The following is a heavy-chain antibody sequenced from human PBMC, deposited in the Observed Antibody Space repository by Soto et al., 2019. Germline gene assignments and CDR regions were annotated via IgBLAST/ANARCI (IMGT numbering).Heavy chain of an antibody. D-gene: IGHD1-7*01. CDR2: MNPNSGNT. CDR1: GYTFTSYD. J-gene: IGHJ6*04. Sequence: ASVKVSCKASGYTFTSYDINWVRQATGQGLEWMGWMNPNSGNTGYAQKFQGRVTMTRNTSISTAYMELSSLRSEDTAVYYCARHRDWNSGYYYYGMDVWGKGTTVTVSS. V-gene: IGHV1-8*01. CDR3: ARHRDWNSGYYYYGMDV.